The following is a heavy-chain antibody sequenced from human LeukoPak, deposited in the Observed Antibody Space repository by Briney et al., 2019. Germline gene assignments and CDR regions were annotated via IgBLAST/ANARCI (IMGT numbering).Heavy chain of an antibody. V-gene: IGHV4-59*01. CDR1: GGSISSYY. D-gene: IGHD3-16*01. CDR3: ARSNPWGSPDY. CDR2: IYYSGST. J-gene: IGHJ4*02. Sequence: SETLSLACTVSGGSISSYYWSWIRQPPGKGLEWIGYIYYSGSTNYNPSLKSRVTISVDTSKNQFSLKLSSVTAADTAVYYCARSNPWGSPDYWGQGTLVTVSS.